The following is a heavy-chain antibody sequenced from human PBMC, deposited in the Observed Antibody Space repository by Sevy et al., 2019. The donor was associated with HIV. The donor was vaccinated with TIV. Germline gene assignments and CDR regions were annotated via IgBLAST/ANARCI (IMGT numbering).Heavy chain of an antibody. CDR2: ISGSGGST. Sequence: GGSLRLSCAASGFTFSSYAMSWVRQAPGKGLEWVSAISGSGGSTYYADSVKGRFTISRDNSKNTLYLQMNSLRAEDTAVYYCAKFRGQMVYTSFDYWAREPWSPSPQ. V-gene: IGHV3-23*01. CDR1: GFTFSSYA. J-gene: IGHJ4*02. D-gene: IGHD2-8*01. CDR3: AKFRGQMVYTSFDY.